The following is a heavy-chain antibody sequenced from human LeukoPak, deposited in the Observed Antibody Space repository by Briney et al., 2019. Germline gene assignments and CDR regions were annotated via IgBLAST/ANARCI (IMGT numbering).Heavy chain of an antibody. CDR1: VYSFTSYW. Sequence: GEPLKISCKGSVYSFTSYWIGWVRQSPGKGLEWMGIIYPGDSETRNSPSFQGPVTISADTSISTPYLGACSLKPTETAMYLRAGRVHDFWSSYPFDYWGQEGLVTVSS. D-gene: IGHD3-3*01. J-gene: IGHJ4*02. V-gene: IGHV5-51*01. CDR3: AGRVHDFWSSYPFDY. CDR2: IYPGDSET.